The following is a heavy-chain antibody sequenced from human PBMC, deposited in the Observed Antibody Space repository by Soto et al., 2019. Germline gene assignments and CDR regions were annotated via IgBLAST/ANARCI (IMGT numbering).Heavy chain of an antibody. D-gene: IGHD3-10*01. J-gene: IGHJ5*02. CDR1: GFMFSSYA. V-gene: IGHV3-23*01. CDR3: ANTFFSGSGSYRGWFDP. CDR2: ISNSGDSI. Sequence: EVQMLESGGGSVQPGGSLRLSCAASGFMFSSYAMSWVRQAPGKGLEWVSVISNSGDSIYYADSAKGRFTISRDNYKNTLHLQMNSLRDEDTALYYCANTFFSGSGSYRGWFDPWGQGILVTVSS.